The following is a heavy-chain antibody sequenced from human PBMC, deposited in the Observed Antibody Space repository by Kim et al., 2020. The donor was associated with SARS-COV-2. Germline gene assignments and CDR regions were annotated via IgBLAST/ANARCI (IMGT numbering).Heavy chain of an antibody. Sequence: GGSLRLSCAASGFTFSSYSMNWVRQAPGKGLEWVSSISSSSSYIYYADSVKGRFTISRDNAKNSLYLQMNSLRAEDTAVYYCARGPDYGGNSDDWGQGTLVTVSS. J-gene: IGHJ4*02. D-gene: IGHD4-17*01. CDR2: ISSSSSYI. CDR1: GFTFSSYS. V-gene: IGHV3-21*01. CDR3: ARGPDYGGNSDD.